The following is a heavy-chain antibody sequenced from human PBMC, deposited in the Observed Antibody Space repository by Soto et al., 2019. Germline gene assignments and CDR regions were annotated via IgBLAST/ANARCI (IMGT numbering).Heavy chain of an antibody. CDR3: ARVEYYYDSSGYYFPGAFDI. J-gene: IGHJ3*02. CDR2: ISHGGST. V-gene: IGHV4-39*07. CDR1: GGSVRSSSFY. D-gene: IGHD3-22*01. Sequence: SATLSLTCTVSGGSVRSSSFYWGWVRQPPGKGLEWIGCISHGGSTYYNPSLRSRVTISVDRSKNQFSLKLSSVTAADTAVYYCARVEYYYDSSGYYFPGAFDIWGQGTMVTVSS.